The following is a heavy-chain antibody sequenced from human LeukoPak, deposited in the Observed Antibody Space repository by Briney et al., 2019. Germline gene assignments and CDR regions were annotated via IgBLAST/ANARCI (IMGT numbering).Heavy chain of an antibody. D-gene: IGHD3-3*01. CDR3: ARRNTIFGVVPQSDDAFDI. J-gene: IGHJ3*02. Sequence: ASVKASCKASGYSFSGYCMHWVRQAPGQGLEWMGWINPNSGGTNYAQKFQGRVTMTRDTSISTAYMELSRLRSDDTAVYYCARRNTIFGVVPQSDDAFDIWGQGTMVTVSS. CDR1: GYSFSGYC. V-gene: IGHV1-2*02. CDR2: INPNSGGT.